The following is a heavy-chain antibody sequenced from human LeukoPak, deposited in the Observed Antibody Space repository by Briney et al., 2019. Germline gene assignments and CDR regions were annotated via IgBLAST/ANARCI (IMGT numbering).Heavy chain of an antibody. CDR3: ARSGIQSGYCSSISCYTGY. V-gene: IGHV3-48*01. J-gene: IGHJ4*02. CDR2: ISSSSSTI. D-gene: IGHD2-2*02. Sequence: GGSLRLSCAASGFTFSSYSMNWVRQAPGKGLEWVSYISSSSSTIYYADSVKGRFTISRDNAKNSLYLQMNSLRAEDTAVYYCARSGIQSGYCSSISCYTGYWGQGTLVTVSS. CDR1: GFTFSSYS.